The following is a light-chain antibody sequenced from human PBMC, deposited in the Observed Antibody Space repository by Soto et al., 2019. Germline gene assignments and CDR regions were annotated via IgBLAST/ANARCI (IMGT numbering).Light chain of an antibody. Sequence: PGERATLSCRASQSVSSYLAWYQQKPGQAPRLLIYGASNRATGIPARFSGSGSGTDFTLTISSLEPEDSAVYYCQQRSDWPPSLTFGGGTKVDIK. CDR2: GAS. J-gene: IGKJ4*01. V-gene: IGKV3-11*01. CDR1: QSVSSY. CDR3: QQRSDWPPSLT.